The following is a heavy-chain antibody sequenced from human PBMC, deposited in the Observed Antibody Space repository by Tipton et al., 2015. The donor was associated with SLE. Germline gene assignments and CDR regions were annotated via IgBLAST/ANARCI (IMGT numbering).Heavy chain of an antibody. CDR3: ARERIGAFDI. CDR1: GFTFSSYA. Sequence: SLRLSCAASGFTFSSYAMSWVRQAPGKGLEWVSSISSSSSYIYYADSVKGRFTISRDNAKNSLYLQMNSLRAEDTAVYYCARERIGAFDIWGQGTMVTVSS. D-gene: IGHD2-15*01. V-gene: IGHV3-21*01. CDR2: ISSSSSYI. J-gene: IGHJ3*02.